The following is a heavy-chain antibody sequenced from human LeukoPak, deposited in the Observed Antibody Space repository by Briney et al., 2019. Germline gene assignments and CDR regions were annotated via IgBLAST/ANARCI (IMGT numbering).Heavy chain of an antibody. J-gene: IGHJ5*02. Sequence: ASVKVSCKASGYTFTGYYMHWVRQAPGQGLEWMGWINPNSGGTNYAQKFQGRVTMTRDTSISTAYMELSRLRSDDTAVYYCARDARYSGSYFNWFDPWGQGTLVTVPS. CDR1: GYTFTGYY. CDR3: ARDARYSGSYFNWFDP. V-gene: IGHV1-2*02. D-gene: IGHD1-26*01. CDR2: INPNSGGT.